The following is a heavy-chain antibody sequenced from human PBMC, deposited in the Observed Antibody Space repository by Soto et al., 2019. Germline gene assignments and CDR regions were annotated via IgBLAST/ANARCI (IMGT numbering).Heavy chain of an antibody. D-gene: IGHD2-2*01. V-gene: IGHV3-53*02. CDR2: IYSGGST. CDR3: ARLLHCSGTSCYDDAFDI. Sequence: EVQLVETGGGLIQPGGSLRLSCAASGFTVSSNYMSWVRQAPGKGLEWVSVIYSGGSTYYADSVKGRFTISRDNSKNTLYLQMNSLRAEDTAVYYCARLLHCSGTSCYDDAFDIWGQGTMVTVSS. J-gene: IGHJ3*02. CDR1: GFTVSSNY.